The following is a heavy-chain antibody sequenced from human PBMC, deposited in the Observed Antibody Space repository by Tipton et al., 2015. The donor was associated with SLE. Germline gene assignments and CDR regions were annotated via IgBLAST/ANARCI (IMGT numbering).Heavy chain of an antibody. J-gene: IGHJ4*01. V-gene: IGHV3-30*03. CDR1: GFTFSSYS. CDR3: ARVVGVTDYVDF. CDR2: ISYDGSNN. Sequence: SLRLSCAASGFTFSSYSMNWVRQAPGKGLEWVAVISYDGSNNYYADSVKGRFTVSRDNSKNTLYLQMNSLRAEDTAVYYCARVVGVTDYVDFWGPGTLVTVSS. D-gene: IGHD1-26*01.